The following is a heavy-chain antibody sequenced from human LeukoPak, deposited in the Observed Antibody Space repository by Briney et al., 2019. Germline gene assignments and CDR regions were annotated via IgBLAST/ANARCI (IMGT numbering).Heavy chain of an antibody. V-gene: IGHV3-7*01. CDR3: ARGDWGPYY. CDR1: GFTFSSYW. D-gene: IGHD7-27*01. Sequence: GGSLRLSCAASGFTFSSYWMTWVRQAPGKGLEWVANINQDESEKYYVDSAKGRFTISRDNAKNSLYLQMNSLRAEDTALYYCARGDWGPYYWGQGTLVTVSS. J-gene: IGHJ4*02. CDR2: INQDESEK.